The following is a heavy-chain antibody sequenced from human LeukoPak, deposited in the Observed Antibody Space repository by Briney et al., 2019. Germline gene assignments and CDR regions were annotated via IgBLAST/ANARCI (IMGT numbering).Heavy chain of an antibody. J-gene: IGHJ4*02. V-gene: IGHV3-30*03. CDR3: VTPRQASGLYPFDY. D-gene: IGHD3-3*01. Sequence: PGGSLRLSCLASGFTFKSYSMHWVRQVPGKRLGWVAETSHDEAQRYYSDSVRGRFTISRDNSNNTLYLQMNSLTTDDTAIYYCVTPRQASGLYPFDYWGRGALVAVSS. CDR2: TSHDEAQR. CDR1: GFTFKSYS.